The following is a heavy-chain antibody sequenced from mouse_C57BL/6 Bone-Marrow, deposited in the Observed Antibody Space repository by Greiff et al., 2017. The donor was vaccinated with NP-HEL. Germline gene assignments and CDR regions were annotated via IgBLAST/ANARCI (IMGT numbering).Heavy chain of an antibody. CDR2: FHPYNDDT. D-gene: IGHD1-1*01. CDR3: ARGYYYGSSYYFDY. Sequence: VQVVESGAELVKPGASVKMSCKASGYTFTTYPIEWVKQNHGKSLEWIGNFHPYNDDTKYNEKFKGKATLTVEKSSSTVYLERSRLPSDDSAVYYCARGYYYGSSYYFDYWGQGTTLTVSS. J-gene: IGHJ2*01. CDR1: GYTFTTYP. V-gene: IGHV1-47*01.